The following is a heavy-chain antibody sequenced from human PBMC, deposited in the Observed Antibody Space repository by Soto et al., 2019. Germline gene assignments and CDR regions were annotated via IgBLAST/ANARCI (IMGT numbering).Heavy chain of an antibody. D-gene: IGHD5-18*01. J-gene: IGHJ5*02. CDR3: ARAGDGDTAWGS. CDR2: IYHSGST. V-gene: IGHV4-30-2*01. CDR1: GGSISSGGYS. Sequence: QLQLQESGSGLVKPSQTLSLTCAVSGGSISSGGYSWSWIRQPPGKGLEWIGYIYHSGSTYYNPSLKSRGTIPVDRCKNQCSPKLSSVTAADTAVYYWARAGDGDTAWGSWGQGALVTVSS.